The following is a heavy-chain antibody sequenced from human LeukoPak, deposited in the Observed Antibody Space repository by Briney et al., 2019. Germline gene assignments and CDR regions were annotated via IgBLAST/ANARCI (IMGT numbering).Heavy chain of an antibody. CDR3: ARDSIVAAEYFQH. Sequence: ASVKVSCKASGYTFTSCYMHWVRQAPGQGLEWMGIINPSGGSTSYAQKFQGRVTMTRDTSTSTVYMELSSLRSEDTAVYYCARDSIVAAEYFQHWGQGTLVTVSS. CDR1: GYTFTSCY. V-gene: IGHV1-46*01. CDR2: INPSGGST. D-gene: IGHD1-26*01. J-gene: IGHJ1*01.